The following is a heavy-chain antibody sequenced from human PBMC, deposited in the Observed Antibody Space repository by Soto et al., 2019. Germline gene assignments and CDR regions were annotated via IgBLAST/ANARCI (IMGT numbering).Heavy chain of an antibody. D-gene: IGHD2-2*01. Sequence: QVQLVQSGAEVKKPGSSVKVSCKASGGTFGSYAISWVRRAPGQGLEWMGGIIPIPGTANYAQKFQGRVTIAADESTSTAHMELRSLTSDDAAVYYCARSQGSSTSLEIYYYYYYGMDVWGQGTTVTVSS. CDR1: GGTFGSYA. CDR2: IIPIPGTA. J-gene: IGHJ6*02. CDR3: ARSQGSSTSLEIYYYYYYGMDV. V-gene: IGHV1-69*01.